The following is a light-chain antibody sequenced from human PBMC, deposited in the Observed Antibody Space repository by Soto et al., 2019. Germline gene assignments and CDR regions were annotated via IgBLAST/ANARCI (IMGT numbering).Light chain of an antibody. CDR1: QSISSS. CDR2: STF. Sequence: DIQMTQSPSSLSASVGDRVTITCRARQSISSSLNWYQQKAGKAPKLLIYSTFSLQTWVPSRFSGSGSGTDFTLTISSLQPEDFATYYCQQSYSTPRTFGQWTKLEI. CDR3: QQSYSTPRT. V-gene: IGKV1-39*01. J-gene: IGKJ2*01.